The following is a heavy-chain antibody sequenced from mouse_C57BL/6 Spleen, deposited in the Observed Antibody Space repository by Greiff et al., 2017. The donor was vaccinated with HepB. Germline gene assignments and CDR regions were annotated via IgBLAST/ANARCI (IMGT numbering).Heavy chain of an antibody. CDR1: GFSLTSYG. D-gene: IGHD1-1*01. J-gene: IGHJ2*01. CDR3: AREGGSRPYYFDY. V-gene: IGHV2-2*01. CDR2: IWSGGST. Sequence: VKLMESGPGLVQPSQSLSITCTVSGFSLTSYGVHWVRQSPGKGLEWLGVIWSGGSTDYNAAFISRLSISKDNSKSQAFFKMNSLQADDTAIYYCAREGGSRPYYFDYWGQGTTLTVSS.